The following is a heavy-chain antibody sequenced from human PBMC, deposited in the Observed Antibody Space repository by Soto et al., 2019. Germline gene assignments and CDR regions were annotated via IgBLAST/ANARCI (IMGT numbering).Heavy chain of an antibody. J-gene: IGHJ6*02. CDR1: GFTFSSYS. CDR3: ARDPTTVTQSEYYYYGMDV. CDR2: ISSSSSYI. V-gene: IGHV3-21*01. Sequence: GGSLRLSCAASGFTFSSYSMNWVRQAPGKGLEWVSSISSSSSYIYYADSVKGRFTISRDNAKNSLYLQMNSLRAEDTAVYYCARDPTTVTQSEYYYYGMDVWGQGTTVTVSS. D-gene: IGHD4-17*01.